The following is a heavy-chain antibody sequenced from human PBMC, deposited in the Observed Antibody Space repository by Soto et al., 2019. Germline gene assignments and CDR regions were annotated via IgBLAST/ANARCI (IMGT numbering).Heavy chain of an antibody. CDR2: ISAYNGNT. CDR3: ARGVGSGSYYNQYNWFDP. CDR1: GDAFTYNA. D-gene: IGHD3-10*01. J-gene: IGHJ5*02. Sequence: KAPGDAFTYNALCSLRQAQGKGLEWMGWISAYNGNTKYAQKLQGRVTMTTDTSTSTAYMELRSLRSDDTAVYYCARGVGSGSYYNQYNWFDPWGQGTLVTVSS. V-gene: IGHV1-18*01.